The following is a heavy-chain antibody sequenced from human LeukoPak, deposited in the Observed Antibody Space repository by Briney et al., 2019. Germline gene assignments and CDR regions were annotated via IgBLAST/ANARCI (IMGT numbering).Heavy chain of an antibody. CDR1: GFTFSDNW. CDR3: ATRYCSIAACRASSYKCMDD. D-gene: IGHD2-2*01. J-gene: IGHJ6*04. V-gene: IGHV3-7*01. CDR2: INQDGGGR. Sequence: GGSLRLSCAASGFTFSDNWMTWVRQAPGKGLEWVANINQDGGGRYYVDSVQGRFIISRDNAQNSVHLQMNSLRAEDTAVYYCATRYCSIAACRASSYKCMDDWGKGTTAIVSS.